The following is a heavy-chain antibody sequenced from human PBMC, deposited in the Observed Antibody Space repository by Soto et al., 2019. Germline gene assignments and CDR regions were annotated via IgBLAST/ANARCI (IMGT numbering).Heavy chain of an antibody. V-gene: IGHV1-69*13. D-gene: IGHD3-22*01. J-gene: IGHJ3*02. CDR2: IIPIFGTA. Sequence: SVKVSCKASGCTVSSYAISCVRQAPGQGLEWMGGIIPIFGTANYAQKFQGRVTITADESTSTAYMELSSLRSEDTAVYYCARPPRVYYDSSGYWNDAFDIWGQGTMVTV. CDR1: GCTVSSYA. CDR3: ARPPRVYYDSSGYWNDAFDI.